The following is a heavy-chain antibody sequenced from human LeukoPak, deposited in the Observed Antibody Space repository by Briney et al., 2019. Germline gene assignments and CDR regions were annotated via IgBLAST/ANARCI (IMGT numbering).Heavy chain of an antibody. V-gene: IGHV3-30*18. J-gene: IGHJ4*02. Sequence: GGSLRLSCAASGFTFSSYGMHWVRQAPGKGLEWVAVISYDGSNKYYADSVKGRFTISRDNSKNTLCLQMNSLRAEDTAVYYCAKDLSSSSFDYWGQGTLVTVSS. CDR2: ISYDGSNK. CDR1: GFTFSSYG. D-gene: IGHD6-6*01. CDR3: AKDLSSSSFDY.